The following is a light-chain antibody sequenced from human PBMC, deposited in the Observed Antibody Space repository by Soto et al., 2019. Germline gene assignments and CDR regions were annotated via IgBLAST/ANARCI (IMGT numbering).Light chain of an antibody. CDR3: QQYDKWPHT. CDR2: YAS. V-gene: IGKV3-15*01. CDR1: QNLSRN. J-gene: IGKJ2*01. Sequence: EMVMTQSPATLSVSPGERATLSCRASQNLSRNLAWYQQQPGQAPRLLIFYASTRATRIPARFSGSGSGTDFTLTISGLQSEDFAVYYCQQYDKWPHTFGQGTKLEIK.